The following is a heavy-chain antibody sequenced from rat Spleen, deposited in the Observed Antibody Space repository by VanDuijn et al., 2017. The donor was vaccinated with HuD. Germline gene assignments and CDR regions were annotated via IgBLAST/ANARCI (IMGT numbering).Heavy chain of an antibody. CDR3: VRQDTSGYSNWFAY. CDR2: ISYDGSST. V-gene: IGHV5-22*01. CDR1: GFTFSHYD. J-gene: IGHJ3*01. Sequence: EVQLVESGGGLVQPGRSMKLSCAASGFTFSHYDMAWVRQAPKKGLEWVSFISYDGSSTYYRDSVKGRFTVSRENTERTLYLLVDSLRSEDTATYYCVRQDTSGYSNWFAYWGQGTLVTVSS. D-gene: IGHD4-3*01.